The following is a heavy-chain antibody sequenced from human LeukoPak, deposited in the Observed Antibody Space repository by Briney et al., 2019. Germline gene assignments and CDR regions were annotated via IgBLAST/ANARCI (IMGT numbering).Heavy chain of an antibody. CDR1: GFTFSDYY. D-gene: IGHD6-13*01. V-gene: IGHV3-11*01. CDR3: ARGREYSSSWTSDY. J-gene: IGHJ4*02. CDR2: ISSSGSTI. Sequence: GGSLRLSCAASGFTFSDYYMSWIRHAPGKGLEWVSYISSSGSTIYYADSVKGRFTISRDNAKNSLYLQMNSLRAEDTAVYYCARGREYSSSWTSDYWGQGTLVTVSS.